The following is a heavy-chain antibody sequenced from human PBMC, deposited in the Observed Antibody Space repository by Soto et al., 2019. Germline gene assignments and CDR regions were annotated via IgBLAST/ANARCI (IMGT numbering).Heavy chain of an antibody. CDR1: GGSISGANYY. D-gene: IGHD3-10*01. CDR2: IYYSGST. J-gene: IGHJ4*02. CDR3: ARDDGSGTHWIFPY. V-gene: IGHV4-31*11. Sequence: QVQLQESGPGLVKPSQTLSLTCAVSGGSISGANYYWSWVRQHPGKGLEWIGNIYYSGSTEYNPSLKKRVTISVAASKGRCSLELRSVTAAGTPVYYCARDDGSGTHWIFPYSGQERLVPV.